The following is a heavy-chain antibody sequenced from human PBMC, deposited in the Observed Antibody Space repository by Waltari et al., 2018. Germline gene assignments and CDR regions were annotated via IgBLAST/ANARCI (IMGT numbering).Heavy chain of an antibody. CDR3: AAVSDISIAASAGYFDY. CDR2: VKPEDSET. D-gene: IGHD6-13*01. V-gene: IGHV1-69-2*01. CDR1: GYTFTDYY. J-gene: IGHJ4*02. Sequence: EVQLVQSGAEVKKPGATVKISCKVSGYTFTDYYMHWVQQAPGKGLEWMGLVKPEDSETNYAGKFQCRVTITAETSTDTAYMGLSSLRSEDTAVYYCAAVSDISIAASAGYFDYWGQGTLVTVSS.